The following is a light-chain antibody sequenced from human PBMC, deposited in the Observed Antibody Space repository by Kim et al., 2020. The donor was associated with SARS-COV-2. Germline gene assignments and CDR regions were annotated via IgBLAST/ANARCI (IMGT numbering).Light chain of an antibody. Sequence: EIVLTQSPGTLSLSPGERATLSCRASQSVSSSHLAWYQQKPGQAPRLLIYGASTRATGIPDRFSGSGSGTDFTLTISRLEPEDFAVFYCQKYGSTWTFGQGTNVDIK. CDR3: QKYGSTWT. CDR2: GAS. CDR1: QSVSSSH. J-gene: IGKJ1*01. V-gene: IGKV3-20*01.